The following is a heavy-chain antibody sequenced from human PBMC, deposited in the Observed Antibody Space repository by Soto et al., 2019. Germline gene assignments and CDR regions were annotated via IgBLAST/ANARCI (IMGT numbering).Heavy chain of an antibody. CDR3: ARRLYYDSSGFEGGGMDV. J-gene: IGHJ6*02. D-gene: IGHD3-22*01. CDR1: GGSISSSSYY. Sequence: SETLSFTCTVSGGSISSSSYYWGWIRQPPGKGLEWIGSIYYSGSTYYNPSLKSRVTISVDTSKNQFSLKLSSVTAADTAVYYCARRLYYDSSGFEGGGMDVWGQGTTVTVSS. CDR2: IYYSGST. V-gene: IGHV4-39*01.